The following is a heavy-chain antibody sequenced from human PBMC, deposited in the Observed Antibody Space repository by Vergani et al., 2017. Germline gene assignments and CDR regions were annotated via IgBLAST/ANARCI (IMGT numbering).Heavy chain of an antibody. CDR3: ATAGAAYCRGASCIDFFEY. CDR2: TRYDGIVE. D-gene: IGHD2-15*01. CDR1: GFTFTNYG. V-gene: IGHV3-30*02. J-gene: IGHJ4*02. Sequence: QVQLVESGGGVVQPGGSLRLSCAASGFTFTNYGMHWVRQAPGKGLEWVAFTRYDGIVEYYGDSVRGRFTISRDNSKNTLYLQMNRLRPEDTAVYYCATAGAAYCRGASCIDFFEYWGQGTLVTVAS.